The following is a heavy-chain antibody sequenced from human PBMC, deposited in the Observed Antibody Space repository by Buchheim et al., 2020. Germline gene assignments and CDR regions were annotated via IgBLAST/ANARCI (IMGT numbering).Heavy chain of an antibody. D-gene: IGHD6-6*01. CDR1: GFTFSVYW. J-gene: IGHJ4*02. Sequence: EVQLVESGGGLVQPGGSLRLSCATSGFTFSVYWMSWVRQVPGKGLEWMANIKPDGSDKHYVDSVKGRFTISTDNAKNSRYLQMNSLRADDTAIYYCARYSSSSPVNVWGQGTL. CDR3: ARYSSSSPVNV. CDR2: IKPDGSDK. V-gene: IGHV3-7*01.